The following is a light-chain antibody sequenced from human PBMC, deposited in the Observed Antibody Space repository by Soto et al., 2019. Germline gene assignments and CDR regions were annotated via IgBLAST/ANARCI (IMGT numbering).Light chain of an antibody. CDR3: QQSYSTPLFT. J-gene: IGKJ3*01. V-gene: IGKV1-39*01. CDR2: AAS. Sequence: MTQSPLSLPVTPGEPASISCRSSQSLLHSNGYKYLDWYLQKPGKAPKLLIYAASSLQSGVPSRFSGSGSGTDFTLTISSLQPEDFATYYCQQSYSTPLFTFGPGTKVDIK. CDR1: QSLLHSNGYKY.